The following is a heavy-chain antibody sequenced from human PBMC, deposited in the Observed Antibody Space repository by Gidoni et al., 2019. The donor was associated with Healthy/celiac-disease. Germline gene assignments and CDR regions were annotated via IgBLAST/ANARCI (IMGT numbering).Heavy chain of an antibody. J-gene: IGHJ5*02. D-gene: IGHD3-22*01. V-gene: IGHV1-69*02. CDR1: GGTFSSYT. Sequence: QVQLVQSGAAVTKPGSSVKVSCKASGGTFSSYTISWVRQAPGQGLEWMGRIIPILGIANYAQKFQGRVTITADKSTSTAYMELSSLRSEDTAVYYCARGPYDYYDSSGYYPQTHNWFDPWGQGTLVTVSS. CDR2: IIPILGIA. CDR3: ARGPYDYYDSSGYYPQTHNWFDP.